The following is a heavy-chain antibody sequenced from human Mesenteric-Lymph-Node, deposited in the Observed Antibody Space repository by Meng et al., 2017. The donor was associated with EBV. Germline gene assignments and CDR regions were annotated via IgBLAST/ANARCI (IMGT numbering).Heavy chain of an antibody. Sequence: RRHVEESGQGRVKPSGTLPLTSSFPGGSIMSPIYYGGWIRQPPGKGLEWIGSIYFRGSTYYNPSLKSRVTISEDLSKNQLSLKLTSVTAADTAVYYCGRDPDYDNSGYVGYWGQGTLVTVSS. D-gene: IGHD3-22*01. CDR1: GGSIMSPIYY. J-gene: IGHJ4*02. CDR3: GRDPDYDNSGYVGY. V-gene: IGHV4-39*06. CDR2: IYFRGST.